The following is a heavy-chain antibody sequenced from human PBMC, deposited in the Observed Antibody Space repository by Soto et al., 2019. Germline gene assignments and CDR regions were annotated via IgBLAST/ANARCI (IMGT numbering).Heavy chain of an antibody. CDR1: GFTSSNYA. CDR2: ISGSSGST. D-gene: IGHD3-3*01. CDR3: AKDVGRFVEWLYVFDY. Sequence: EVQLLESGGGLVQPGGSLRLSCAASGFTSSNYAISWVRQAPGKGLEWVSAISGSSGSTYYADSVRGRFIISRDNSKNTLYLQMNSLRVEDTAVYHCAKDVGRFVEWLYVFDYWGQGTLVTVSS. J-gene: IGHJ4*02. V-gene: IGHV3-23*01.